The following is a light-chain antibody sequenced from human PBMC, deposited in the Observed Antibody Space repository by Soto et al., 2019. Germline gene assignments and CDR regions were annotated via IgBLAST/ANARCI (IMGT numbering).Light chain of an antibody. J-gene: IGKJ2*01. V-gene: IGKV3-15*01. CDR2: GAS. CDR1: QSVSSD. Sequence: EVVMTQSPATLSVSPGERATLSCRASQSVSSDLAWYQQKPGQAPRLLIYGASTGATGIPARFSGSGSGTEFTCTIRSLQSEDFAVSHCQQYSHLPNTFGQGTKVEIK. CDR3: QQYSHLPNT.